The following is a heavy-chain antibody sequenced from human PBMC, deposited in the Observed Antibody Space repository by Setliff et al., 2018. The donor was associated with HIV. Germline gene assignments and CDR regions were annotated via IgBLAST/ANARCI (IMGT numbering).Heavy chain of an antibody. D-gene: IGHD2-21*01. V-gene: IGHV4-39*07. J-gene: IGHJ4*02. CDR1: GGSISRSTHH. CDR2: LSSKGQA. CDR3: AAQDLDLVKYYYMDY. Sequence: PSETLSLPCTVSGGSISRSTHHWAWIRQPPGKGLEWIGALSSKGQAYYNPSLKSRVAISIDSSKNPFSLRLDSLTAADTAVYYCAAQDLDLVKYYYMDYWGPGALVTVSS.